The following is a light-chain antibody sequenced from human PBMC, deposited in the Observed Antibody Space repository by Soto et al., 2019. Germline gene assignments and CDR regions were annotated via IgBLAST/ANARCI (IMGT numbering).Light chain of an antibody. V-gene: IGKV3-11*02. CDR1: QSVSGY. CDR3: QQRYNWPIT. CDR2: ADS. Sequence: VLTQSPDTLSLSPGERATLSCRAGQSVSGYLGWYQQKPGQAPRLLIYADSNRATGIPARFSGSGSGRDFTLTISSLEPEDFSVYYCQQRYNWPITFGQGTRLEIK. J-gene: IGKJ5*01.